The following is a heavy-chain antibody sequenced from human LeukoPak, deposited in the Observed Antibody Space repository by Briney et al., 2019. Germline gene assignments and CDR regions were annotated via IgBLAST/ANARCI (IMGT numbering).Heavy chain of an antibody. D-gene: IGHD1-26*01. CDR3: ARRIDGLVGATFFDY. CDR1: GFTFSDYY. V-gene: IGHV3-11*01. J-gene: IGHJ4*02. CDR2: ISSSGSSI. Sequence: PGGSLRLSCAASGFTFSDYYMSWVRQAPGKGLEWVSYISSSGSSIYYADSVKGRFTISRDNAKNSLYLQMNSLRAEDTAVYYCARRIDGLVGATFFDYWGQGTLVTVSS.